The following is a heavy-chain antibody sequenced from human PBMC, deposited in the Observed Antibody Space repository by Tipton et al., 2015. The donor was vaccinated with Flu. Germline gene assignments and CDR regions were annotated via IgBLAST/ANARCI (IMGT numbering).Heavy chain of an antibody. D-gene: IGHD2-2*01. CDR2: ISWNSAGI. J-gene: IGHJ6*03. Sequence: RSLRLSCAASGFTFDDYAMHWVRQAPGKGLEWVSGISWNSAGIGYADSVKGRFTISRDNAKNSLYLQMNSLRAEDTALYYCAKDFSPGCSSTSCYADYYYYMDVWGKGTTVTVSS. CDR1: GFTFDDYA. V-gene: IGHV3-9*01. CDR3: AKDFSPGCSSTSCYADYYYYMDV.